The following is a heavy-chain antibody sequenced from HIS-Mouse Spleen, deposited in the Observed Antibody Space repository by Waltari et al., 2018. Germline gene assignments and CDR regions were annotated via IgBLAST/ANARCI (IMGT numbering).Heavy chain of an antibody. CDR2: IYYSGST. Sequence: QLQLQESGPGLVKPSETLSLTCTVSGGSISSSSYYWGWIRQPPGKGLEWIGSIYYSGSTYYNPPLQSRVTISVDTSKNQFSLKLSSVTAADTAVYYCAREIPYSSSWYDWYFDLWGRGTLVTVSS. D-gene: IGHD6-13*01. CDR3: AREIPYSSSWYDWYFDL. V-gene: IGHV4-39*07. CDR1: GGSISSSSYY. J-gene: IGHJ2*01.